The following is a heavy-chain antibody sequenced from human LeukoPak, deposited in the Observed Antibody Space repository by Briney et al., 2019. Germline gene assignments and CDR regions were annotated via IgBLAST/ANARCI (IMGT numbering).Heavy chain of an antibody. V-gene: IGHV1-69*05. D-gene: IGHD3-22*01. Sequence: ASVKVSCKASGGTFSSYAISWVRQAPGQGLEWMGGIIPIFGTANYAQKFQGRVTITTDESTSTAYMELSSLRSEDTAVYYCARGHHSSGVPGIWGQGTMVTVSS. CDR3: ARGHHSSGVPGI. CDR2: IIPIFGTA. J-gene: IGHJ3*02. CDR1: GGTFSSYA.